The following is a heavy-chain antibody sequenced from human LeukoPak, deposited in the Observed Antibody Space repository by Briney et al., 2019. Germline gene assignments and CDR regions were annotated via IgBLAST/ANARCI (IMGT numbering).Heavy chain of an antibody. Sequence: SETLSLTCSVSGGSVSSSNYYWVWVRQAPGKGLEWIGSTYYSGSTSYNPSVESRITIFVDTSKNQFSLKLSSVTAADTAVYYRARIRWSRNWFDPWGQGTLVTVSS. CDR1: GGSVSSSNYY. D-gene: IGHD2-15*01. CDR3: ARIRWSRNWFDP. J-gene: IGHJ5*02. V-gene: IGHV4-39*01. CDR2: TYYSGST.